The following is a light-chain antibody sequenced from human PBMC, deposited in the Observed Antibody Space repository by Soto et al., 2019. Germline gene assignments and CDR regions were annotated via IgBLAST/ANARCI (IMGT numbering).Light chain of an antibody. V-gene: IGKV1-9*01. J-gene: IGKJ2*01. Sequence: DIQLTQSPSFLSASVGDRVTITCRASQGISSYLAWYQQKQGKAPKLLIYAASTLQSGVPSRFSGSGSGTEFTLTISSLQPEDFATYYCQQLNSYPGYTFGQGTKLEIK. CDR3: QQLNSYPGYT. CDR1: QGISSY. CDR2: AAS.